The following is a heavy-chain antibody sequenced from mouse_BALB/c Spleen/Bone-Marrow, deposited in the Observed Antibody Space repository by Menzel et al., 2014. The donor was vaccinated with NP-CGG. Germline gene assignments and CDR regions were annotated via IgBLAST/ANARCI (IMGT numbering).Heavy chain of an antibody. J-gene: IGHJ3*01. Sequence: EVKLMESGAELMKPGASVKLSCTASGFNIKDTYMHWVKQRPEQGLEWIGRIDPANGNTKYDPKFQGKATITADTSSNTAYLQLSSLTSEDTAVYYCARNGNYGAWFAYWGQGTLVTVSA. D-gene: IGHD2-1*01. V-gene: IGHV14-3*02. CDR3: ARNGNYGAWFAY. CDR2: IDPANGNT. CDR1: GFNIKDTY.